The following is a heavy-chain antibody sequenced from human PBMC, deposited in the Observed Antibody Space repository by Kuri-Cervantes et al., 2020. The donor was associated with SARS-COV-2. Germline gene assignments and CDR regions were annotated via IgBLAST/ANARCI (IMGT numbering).Heavy chain of an antibody. Sequence: ASVKVSCKASGYTFTGYYMHWVRQAPGQGLEWMGWINPNSGGTNYAQKFQGWVTMTRDTSISTAYMELSRLRSEDTAVYYCATDHIAAAGLFDYWGQGTLVTVSS. CDR3: ATDHIAAAGLFDY. V-gene: IGHV1-2*04. CDR1: GYTFTGYY. J-gene: IGHJ4*02. CDR2: INPNSGGT. D-gene: IGHD6-13*01.